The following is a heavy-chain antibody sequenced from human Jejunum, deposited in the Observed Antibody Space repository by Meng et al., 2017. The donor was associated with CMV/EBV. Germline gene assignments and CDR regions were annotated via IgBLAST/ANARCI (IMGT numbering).Heavy chain of an antibody. J-gene: IGHJ4*02. CDR3: ARGWGTTSPWDY. CDR2: VDYSGTT. CDR1: IRGYY. D-gene: IGHD3-16*01. V-gene: IGHV4-59*13. Sequence: IRGYYGTWIRRTPGRGLEWTGNVDYSGTTKYNPSLKGRVTISVDTSKSQFSLELRSVIAADTAVFYCARGWGTTSPWDYWGQGTLVTVSS.